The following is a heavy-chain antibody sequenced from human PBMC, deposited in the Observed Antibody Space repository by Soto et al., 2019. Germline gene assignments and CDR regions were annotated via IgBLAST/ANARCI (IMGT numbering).Heavy chain of an antibody. V-gene: IGHV4-61*01. Sequence: QVHLQESGPGLVKPSETLSLTCTVSGGSVSSGSFYWSWIRQSPGKGLEWIANIYYSGRANYNSSLHSRVTMPVDTSNTQFSLKLSSLTAADTAVYYCAREWLGGLGHYFDLWGRGHLVTVSS. CDR1: GGSVSSGSFY. D-gene: IGHD3-10*01. CDR3: AREWLGGLGHYFDL. CDR2: IYYSGRA. J-gene: IGHJ2*01.